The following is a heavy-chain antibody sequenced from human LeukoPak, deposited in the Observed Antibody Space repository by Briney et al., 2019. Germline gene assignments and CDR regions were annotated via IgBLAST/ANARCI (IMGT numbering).Heavy chain of an antibody. Sequence: GGSLRLSCAASGFTFSSYRMNWVRQAPGKGLEWVSSISSSSSSYIYYADSVKGRFTISRDNAKNSLYLQMNSLRAEDTAVYYCARDKGGSSWFPSTYGMDVWGQRTTVTVSS. J-gene: IGHJ6*02. CDR2: ISSSSSSYI. V-gene: IGHV3-21*01. D-gene: IGHD6-13*01. CDR1: GFTFSSYR. CDR3: ARDKGGSSWFPSTYGMDV.